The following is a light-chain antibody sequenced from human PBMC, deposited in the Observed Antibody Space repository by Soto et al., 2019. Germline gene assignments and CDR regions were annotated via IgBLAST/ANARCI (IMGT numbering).Light chain of an antibody. V-gene: IGLV2-14*03. CDR2: DIR. Sequence: QSALTQPASVSGSPGQSITISCTGTSSDVGGYKYVSWYQQHPGKAPKLMIYDIRNRPSGVSNRFSGSKSGNTASLTISGLQAEDEAIYYCSSYTSSSTRVLGTGTKLTVL. CDR3: SSYTSSSTRV. J-gene: IGLJ1*01. CDR1: SSDVGGYKY.